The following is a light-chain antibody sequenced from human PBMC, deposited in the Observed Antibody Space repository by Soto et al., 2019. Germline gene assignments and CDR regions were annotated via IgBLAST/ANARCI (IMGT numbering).Light chain of an antibody. CDR3: QQYKDFWT. CDR2: DAF. CDR1: QSIRSW. J-gene: IGKJ1*01. Sequence: DIQMTQSPSTLSASVGDRVTITCRASQSIRSWLARYQQKPGKAPHLLIYDAFSLESGVPSRFSGSGSGTEFTLTISSLQPDDSAIYYCQQYKDFWTFGQGTKVDI. V-gene: IGKV1-5*01.